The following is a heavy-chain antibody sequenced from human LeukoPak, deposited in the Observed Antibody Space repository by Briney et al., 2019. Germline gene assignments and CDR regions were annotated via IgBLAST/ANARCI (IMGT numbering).Heavy chain of an antibody. V-gene: IGHV4-34*01. Sequence: SETLSLTCAVYGGSFSGYYWSWIRQPPGKGLEWIGEINHSGSTNYNPSLKSRVTISVDTSKNQFSLKLSSVTAADAAVYYCARGPRSPGIAAAGTLFDYWGQGTLVTVSS. CDR2: INHSGST. D-gene: IGHD6-13*01. CDR3: ARGPRSPGIAAAGTLFDY. J-gene: IGHJ4*02. CDR1: GGSFSGYY.